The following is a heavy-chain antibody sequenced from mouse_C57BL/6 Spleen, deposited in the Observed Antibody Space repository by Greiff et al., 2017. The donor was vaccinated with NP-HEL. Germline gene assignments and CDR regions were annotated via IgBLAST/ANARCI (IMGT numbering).Heavy chain of an antibody. CDR2: IYPRSGNT. CDR1: GYTFTSYG. V-gene: IGHV1-81*01. J-gene: IGHJ3*01. CDR3: ARGEDYDVFAY. D-gene: IGHD2-4*01. Sequence: VQLVESGAELARPGASVKLSCKASGYTFTSYGISWVKQRTGQGLEWIGEIYPRSGNTYYNAKFKGKATLTADKSSSTAYMELRSLTSEDSAVYFGARGEDYDVFAYWGQGTLVTVSA.